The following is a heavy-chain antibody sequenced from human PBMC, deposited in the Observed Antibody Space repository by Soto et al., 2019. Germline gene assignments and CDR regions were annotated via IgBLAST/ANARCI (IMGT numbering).Heavy chain of an antibody. V-gene: IGHV1-46*03. CDR2: INPNGGST. D-gene: IGHD6-6*01. Sequence: QVQLVQPGAEVKKPGASVKFSCKASGYIFTNFYIHCVRQAPGQGLEWIGIINPNGGSTNYAQNFQGRVTMTRDTSTSTVYMDLSSLRSEDTAVYYCTRGLASGDYWGQGTLITVSS. CDR3: TRGLASGDY. J-gene: IGHJ4*02. CDR1: GYIFTNFY.